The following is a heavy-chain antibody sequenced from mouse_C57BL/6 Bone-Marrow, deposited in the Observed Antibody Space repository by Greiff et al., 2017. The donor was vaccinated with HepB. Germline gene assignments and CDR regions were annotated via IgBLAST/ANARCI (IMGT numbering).Heavy chain of an antibody. CDR2: INPNNGGT. Sequence: EVQLQQSGPELVKPGASVKISCKASGYTFTDYYMNWVKQSHGKSLEWIGDINPNNGGTSYNQKFKGKATLTVDKSSSTAYMELRSLTSEDSAVYYCARGDYDDYAMDDWGQGTSVTVSS. CDR3: ARGDYDDYAMDD. D-gene: IGHD2-4*01. J-gene: IGHJ4*01. CDR1: GYTFTDYY. V-gene: IGHV1-26*01.